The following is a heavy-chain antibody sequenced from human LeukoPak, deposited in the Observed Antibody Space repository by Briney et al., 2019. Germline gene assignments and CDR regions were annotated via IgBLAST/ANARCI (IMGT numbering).Heavy chain of an antibody. CDR3: ARDRRGDSSGWYYFDY. V-gene: IGHV3-33*01. J-gene: IGHJ4*02. CDR2: IWYDGSNK. Sequence: PGRSLRLSCAASGFTFSSYGMHWVRQAPGKGLEWVAVIWYDGSNKYYADSVKGRFTISRDNSKNTLYLQMNSLRAEDTAVYYCARDRRGDSSGWYYFDYWGQGTLVTVSS. D-gene: IGHD6-19*01. CDR1: GFTFSSYG.